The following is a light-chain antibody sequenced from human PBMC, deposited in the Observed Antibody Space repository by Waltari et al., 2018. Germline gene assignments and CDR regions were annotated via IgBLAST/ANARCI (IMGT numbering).Light chain of an antibody. Sequence: EIVLTQSPATLSLSPGERATLPCRASQSVRTYLAWYKHRPGQAPRLLIYDASNRATDIPARFSGSGSGTDFTLTISSLQPEDFAVYYCQERSNWPGGAFGGGTKVEI. J-gene: IGKJ4*01. CDR3: QERSNWPGGA. V-gene: IGKV3-11*01. CDR1: QSVRTY. CDR2: DAS.